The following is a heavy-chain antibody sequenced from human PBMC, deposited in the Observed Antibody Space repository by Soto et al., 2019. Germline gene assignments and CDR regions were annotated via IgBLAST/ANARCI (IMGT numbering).Heavy chain of an antibody. D-gene: IGHD2-15*01. CDR1: GGSFSGYY. CDR3: ARGGYCSGGSCYSNWFDP. J-gene: IGHJ5*02. CDR2: INHSGST. Sequence: QVQLQQWGAGLLKPSETLSLTCAVYGGSFSGYYWSWIRQPPGKGLEWIGEINHSGSTNYNPSLKSRVTISVDTSKHQFSLKLSSVTAADTAVYYCARGGYCSGGSCYSNWFDPWGQGTLVTVSS. V-gene: IGHV4-34*01.